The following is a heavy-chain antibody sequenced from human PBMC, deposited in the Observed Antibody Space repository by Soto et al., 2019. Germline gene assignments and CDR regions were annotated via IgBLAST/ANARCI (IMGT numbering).Heavy chain of an antibody. CDR2: IIPIFGTA. D-gene: IGHD2-15*01. J-gene: IGHJ5*02. CDR3: ARTYSGGSPPGNNWFDP. V-gene: IGHV1-69*12. Sequence: QVQLVQSGAEVKKPGSSVKVSCKASGGTFSSYAISWVRQAPGQGLEWMGGIIPIFGTANYAQKFQGRVTITADESTSKAYMELSSLRSEDTAVYYCARTYSGGSPPGNNWFDPWGQGTLVTVSS. CDR1: GGTFSSYA.